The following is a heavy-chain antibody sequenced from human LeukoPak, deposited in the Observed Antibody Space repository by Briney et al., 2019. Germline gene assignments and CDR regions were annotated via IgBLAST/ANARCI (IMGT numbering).Heavy chain of an antibody. CDR3: ARSGYSSGYVAYFDY. CDR2: INAGNGNT. D-gene: IGHD5-18*01. Sequence: GASVKVSCKASGYTFTHYTMHWVRQAPGHRLEWMGWINAGNGNTKYSQNFQGRVTITMDTSANTAYMELSSLRSEDTAVYYCARSGYSSGYVAYFDYWGQGTLVTVSS. V-gene: IGHV1-3*01. CDR1: GYTFTHYT. J-gene: IGHJ4*02.